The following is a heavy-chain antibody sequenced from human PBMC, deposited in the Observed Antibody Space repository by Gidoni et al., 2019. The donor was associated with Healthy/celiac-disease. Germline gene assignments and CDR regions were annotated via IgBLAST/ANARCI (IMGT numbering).Heavy chain of an antibody. J-gene: IGHJ3*02. CDR3: ARGGSQWVGRSRWAFDI. D-gene: IGHD1-26*01. CDR1: GGSFSGYY. CDR2: INHSGST. V-gene: IGHV4-34*01. Sequence: QVQLQQWGAGLLKPSETLSLTCAVYGGSFSGYYWSWIRQPPGKGLEWIGEINHSGSTNYNPSLKSRVTISVDTSKNQFSLKLSSVTAADTAVYYCARGGSQWVGRSRWAFDIWGQGTMVTVSS.